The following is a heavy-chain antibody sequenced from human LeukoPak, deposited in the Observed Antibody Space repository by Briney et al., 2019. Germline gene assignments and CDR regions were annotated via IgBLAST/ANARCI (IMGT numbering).Heavy chain of an antibody. V-gene: IGHV3-21*01. CDR3: ASDGGLTYYYGSGRSSYLDH. Sequence: GGSLRISCVASRFHLPNYNMVWVRQAPGGGGEGVASFCRKGRYILFGDSGEGRVTISRDNLKKSVSLQMTGLRVEDTAMYYCASDGGLTYYYGSGRSSYLDHWGRGTMVTVSS. J-gene: IGHJ4*01. D-gene: IGHD3-10*01. CDR1: RFHLPNYN. CDR2: FCRKGRYI.